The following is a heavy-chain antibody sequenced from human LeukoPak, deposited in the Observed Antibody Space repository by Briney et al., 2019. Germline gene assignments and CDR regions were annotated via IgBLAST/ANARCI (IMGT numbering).Heavy chain of an antibody. CDR1: GFTFTTYA. Sequence: PGGSLRLSCAASGFTFTTYAMTWVRQAPGKGLEWVSGISGSGGSTYYADSVKGRFTISRDNSKNTLYLQMNSLRAEDTAVYYCAKDDYYGSGSYAFDIWGQGTMVTVSS. D-gene: IGHD3-10*01. J-gene: IGHJ3*02. V-gene: IGHV3-23*01. CDR3: AKDDYYGSGSYAFDI. CDR2: ISGSGGST.